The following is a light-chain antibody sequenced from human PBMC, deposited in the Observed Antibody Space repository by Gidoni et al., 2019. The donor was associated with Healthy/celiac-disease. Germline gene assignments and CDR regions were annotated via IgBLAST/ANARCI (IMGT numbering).Light chain of an antibody. J-gene: IGKJ3*01. V-gene: IGKV3-20*01. CDR3: QQYGSSPPFT. CDR1: KSVSSSY. CDR2: GAS. Sequence: ELVLTQSQGTLSLSPGERATLSCRASKSVSSSYLAWYQQKPGQAPRLLIYGASSRATGIPDRFSGSGSGTYFTLTISRLEPEDFAVYYCQQYGSSPPFTFGPGTKVDIK.